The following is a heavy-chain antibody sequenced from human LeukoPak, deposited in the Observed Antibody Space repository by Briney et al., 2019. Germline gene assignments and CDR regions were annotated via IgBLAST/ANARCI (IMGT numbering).Heavy chain of an antibody. Sequence: PGGSLRLSCAASGFTFSSYTMHWVRQAPGKGLEWVAVISYDGSNKYYADSVKGRFTISRDNSKNTLYLQMNSLRAEDTAVYYCAKAFYYYDSSGRGWFDYWGQGTLVTVSS. CDR3: AKAFYYYDSSGRGWFDY. CDR2: ISYDGSNK. V-gene: IGHV3-30-3*01. D-gene: IGHD3-22*01. J-gene: IGHJ4*02. CDR1: GFTFSSYT.